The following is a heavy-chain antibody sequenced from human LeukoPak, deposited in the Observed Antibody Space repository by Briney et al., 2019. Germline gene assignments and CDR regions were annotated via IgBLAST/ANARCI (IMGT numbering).Heavy chain of an antibody. CDR2: IYSSGST. Sequence: SETLSLTCTVSGGSISNYYWSWVRQPPGKGLEWIAYIYSSGSTNYNPSLKSRVTISVDRSKNQFSLKLSSVTAADTAVYYCAGGIAAAGQGYYFDYWGQGTLVTVSS. CDR1: GGSISNYY. D-gene: IGHD6-13*01. V-gene: IGHV4-59*12. J-gene: IGHJ4*02. CDR3: AGGIAAAGQGYYFDY.